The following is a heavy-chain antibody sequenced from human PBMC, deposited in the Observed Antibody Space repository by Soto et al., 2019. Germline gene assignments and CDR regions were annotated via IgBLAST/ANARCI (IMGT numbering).Heavy chain of an antibody. CDR3: ARGPITIFGVVSGGNYGMDV. J-gene: IGHJ6*02. D-gene: IGHD3-3*01. CDR2: MNPNSGNT. Sequence: QVQLVQAGAEVKKPGASVKFSCKASGYTFTSYDSNWVRQATGQGLEGMGWMNPNSGNTGYAQKFQYRDTMTRKTSMSTAYMELSSQRAEDTAVYYGARGPITIFGVVSGGNYGMDVWGQGTTVTVSS. CDR1: GYTFTSYD. V-gene: IGHV1-8*01.